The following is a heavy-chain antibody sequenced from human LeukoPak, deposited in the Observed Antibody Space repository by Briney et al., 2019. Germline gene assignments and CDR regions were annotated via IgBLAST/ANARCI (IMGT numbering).Heavy chain of an antibody. V-gene: IGHV1-24*01. Sequence: ASVKVSCKVSGKTFSELSIHWLRQPPGKGLEWLGGSDPEDGERIYAQMFQGRVTMTEDTSIDTAYMELSSLRSEDTAVYYCVTGFTTMAVDYFDYWGQGTLVTVSP. J-gene: IGHJ4*02. CDR3: VTGFTTMAVDYFDY. CDR2: SDPEDGER. CDR1: GKTFSELS. D-gene: IGHD5-18*01.